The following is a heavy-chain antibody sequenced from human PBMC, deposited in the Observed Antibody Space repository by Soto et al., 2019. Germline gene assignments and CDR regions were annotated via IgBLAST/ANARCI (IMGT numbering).Heavy chain of an antibody. D-gene: IGHD1-1*01. CDR2: ILVGGST. CDR3: AKATAPSGGAFDI. V-gene: IGHV3-23*01. CDR1: GFICSSYD. J-gene: IGHJ3*02. Sequence: PGGSLRLSCAASGFICSSYDMSWVRQAPGKGLEWVSTILVGGSTHYEDSVTGRFTISRDTSKNTVFLQMNSLTAADTAVYYCAKATAPSGGAFDICGQGTMVTGSS.